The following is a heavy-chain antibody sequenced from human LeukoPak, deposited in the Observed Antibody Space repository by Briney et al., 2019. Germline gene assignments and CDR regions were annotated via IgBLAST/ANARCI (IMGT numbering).Heavy chain of an antibody. J-gene: IGHJ5*02. CDR1: GGSFSGYY. D-gene: IGHD2-15*01. V-gene: IGHV4-34*01. CDR2: ISHSGST. CDR3: ARDPPSPYCSGGSCHGWFDP. Sequence: KPSETLSLTCAVYGGSFSGYYWSWIRQPPGKGLEWIGEISHSGSTNYNPSLKSRVTISVDTSKNQFSLKLSSVTAADTAVYYCARDPPSPYCSGGSCHGWFDPWGQGTLVTVSS.